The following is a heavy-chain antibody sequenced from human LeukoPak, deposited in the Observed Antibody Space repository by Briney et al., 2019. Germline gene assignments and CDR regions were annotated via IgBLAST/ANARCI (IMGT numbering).Heavy chain of an antibody. CDR3: ARYSMVRGVAKNYFDC. J-gene: IGHJ4*02. Sequence: PSETLSLTCAVYGGSFSGYYWSWIRQPPGKGLEWIGDIYYSGSTNYNPSLKNRVTISVDTSKNHFSLKLSSVTAADTAVYYCARYSMVRGVAKNYFDCWGQGTLVTVSS. CDR1: GGSFSGYY. D-gene: IGHD3-10*01. V-gene: IGHV4-59*08. CDR2: IYYSGST.